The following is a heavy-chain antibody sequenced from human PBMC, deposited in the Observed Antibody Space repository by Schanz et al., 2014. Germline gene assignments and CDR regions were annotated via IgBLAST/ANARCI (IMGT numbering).Heavy chain of an antibody. CDR2: FT. V-gene: IGHV1-2*06. J-gene: IGHJ4*02. CDR1: GYSFSAYY. CDR3: VRELSGGTFDY. D-gene: IGHD1-1*01. Sequence: QVQLVQSGAELKNPGASVKVSCKASGYSFSAYYIHWMRQAPGQGLEWLGRFTNISQKFQGRVTMTRDTSSPTAYMELNSLRSDDTAVYYCVRELSGGTFDYWGQGALVTVSS.